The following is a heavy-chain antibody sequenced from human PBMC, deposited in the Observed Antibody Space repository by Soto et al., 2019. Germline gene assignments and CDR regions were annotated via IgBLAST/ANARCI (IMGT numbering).Heavy chain of an antibody. D-gene: IGHD3-16*01. J-gene: IGHJ3*01. V-gene: IGHV3-30*18. CDR2: ISYDGGSQ. CDR1: GFTFSSYG. Sequence: QVELVESGGGVVHPGTSLRLSCAASGFTFSSYGLHWVRQAPGKGLEWVAGISYDGGSQYYADSVKGRFTISRDDSKNKGYLQLNTPSTEDTAVYPSANVWVEISTNAAYGTWGQGTMVTVS. CDR3: ANVWVEISTNAAYGT.